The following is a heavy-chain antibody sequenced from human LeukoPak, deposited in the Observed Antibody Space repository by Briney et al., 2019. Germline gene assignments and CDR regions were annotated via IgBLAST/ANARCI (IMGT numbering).Heavy chain of an antibody. V-gene: IGHV3-21*01. CDR2: ISSSSSYI. D-gene: IGHD1-26*01. CDR3: ARDRSFDAFSGSYRN. Sequence: GGSLRLSCAASGFTFSSYSMNWVRQAPGKGLEWVSSISSSSSYIYYADSVKGRFTISRDNAKNSLYLQMNNLRAEDTAVYYCARDRSFDAFSGSYRNWGQGTLVTVSS. J-gene: IGHJ4*02. CDR1: GFTFSSYS.